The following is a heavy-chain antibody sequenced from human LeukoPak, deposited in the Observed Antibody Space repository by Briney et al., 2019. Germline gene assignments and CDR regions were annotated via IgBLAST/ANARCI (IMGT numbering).Heavy chain of an antibody. Sequence: PSETLSLTCTVSGGSISSSSYYWGWIRQPPGKGLEWIGSIYYSGSTYYNPSLKSRVTISVDTSKNQFSLKLSSVTAADTAVYYCARAPPHEVVVVTAIRRSYRNFDYWGQGTLVTVSS. CDR1: GGSISSSSYY. D-gene: IGHD2-21*02. V-gene: IGHV4-39*01. CDR2: IYYSGST. CDR3: ARAPPHEVVVVTAIRRSYRNFDY. J-gene: IGHJ4*02.